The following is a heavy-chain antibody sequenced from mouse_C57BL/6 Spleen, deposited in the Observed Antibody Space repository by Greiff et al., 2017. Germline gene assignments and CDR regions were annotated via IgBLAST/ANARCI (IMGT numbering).Heavy chain of an antibody. CDR1: GYTFTSYW. Sequence: QVQLQQPGAELVKPGASVKLSCTASGYTFTSYWMQWVKQRPGQGLEWIGEIDPSDSYTNYHQKFKGKATLTVDTSSNTAYMQLSSLTSEDTAVYYCASPYDDSRPIAYWGQGTLVTVSA. CDR2: IDPSDSYT. D-gene: IGHD1-1*01. J-gene: IGHJ3*01. V-gene: IGHV1-50*01. CDR3: ASPYDDSRPIAY.